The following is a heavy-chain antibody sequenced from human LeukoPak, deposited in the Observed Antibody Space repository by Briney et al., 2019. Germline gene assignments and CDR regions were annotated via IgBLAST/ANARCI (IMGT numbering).Heavy chain of an antibody. V-gene: IGHV3-7*01. Sequence: QPGGSLRLSCIASGFTFSNYWMSWVRQAPGKGLEWVANIKEDGSEKYYADSVKGRFTISRDNAKNSLYLQMNSLRAEDTAVYYCARTIRGYWGQGTLVAVSS. CDR3: ARTIRGY. J-gene: IGHJ4*02. D-gene: IGHD3-10*01. CDR2: IKEDGSEK. CDR1: GFTFSNYW.